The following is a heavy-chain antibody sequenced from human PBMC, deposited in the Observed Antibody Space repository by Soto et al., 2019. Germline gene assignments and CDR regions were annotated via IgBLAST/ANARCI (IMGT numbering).Heavy chain of an antibody. D-gene: IGHD3-22*01. V-gene: IGHV4-31*03. CDR3: ARATYYYDSSGYSDRVLDY. J-gene: IGHJ4*02. Sequence: QVQLQESGPGLVKPSQTLSLTCTVSGGSISSGGYYWSWIRQHPGKGLEWIGYIYYSGNTYYNPSHKSRVTISEATSKNQFSLKLSSVTAADTAVYYCARATYYYDSSGYSDRVLDYWGQGTLVTVSS. CDR1: GGSISSGGYY. CDR2: IYYSGNT.